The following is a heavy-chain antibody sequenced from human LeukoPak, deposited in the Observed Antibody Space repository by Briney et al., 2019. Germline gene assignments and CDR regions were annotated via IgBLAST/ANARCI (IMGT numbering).Heavy chain of an antibody. J-gene: IGHJ6*02. CDR3: ARHWPTYYDILTGYYSAPGYYYGMDV. D-gene: IGHD3-9*01. CDR2: IYYSGST. V-gene: IGHV4-59*08. Sequence: SETLSLTCTVSGGSISSYYWSWIRQPPGKGLEWIGYIYYSGSTNYNPSLKSRVTISVDTSKNQFSLKLSSVTAADTAVYYCARHWPTYYDILTGYYSAPGYYYGMDVWGQGTTVTVSS. CDR1: GGSISSYY.